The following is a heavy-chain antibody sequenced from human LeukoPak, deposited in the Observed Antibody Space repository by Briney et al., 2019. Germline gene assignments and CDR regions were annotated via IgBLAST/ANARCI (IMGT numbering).Heavy chain of an antibody. CDR3: AKRSSSGYAVDI. V-gene: IGHV3-23*01. CDR1: GFTFSSYA. Sequence: GGSLRLSCAASGFTFSSYAMSWVRQAPGKGLEWGSAISGSGGSTYYADSVKGRFTISRDNSKNTLYLQMNSLRAEDTAVYYCAKRSSSGYAVDIWGQGTMVTVSS. J-gene: IGHJ3*02. D-gene: IGHD6-13*01. CDR2: ISGSGGST.